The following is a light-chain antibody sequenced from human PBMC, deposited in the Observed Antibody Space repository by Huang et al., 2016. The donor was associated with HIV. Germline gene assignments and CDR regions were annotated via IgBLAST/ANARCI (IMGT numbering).Light chain of an antibody. CDR2: AAS. CDR1: QSISRY. Sequence: DIQMTQSPSSLSTSVGDRVTITCRASQSISRYLNWYQQKPGKAPKLLIYAASSLQSGVPSRFSGSGSGTDFTLTISSLQPEEFATYYCQQSSSARTFGQGTKVEIK. V-gene: IGKV1-39*01. J-gene: IGKJ1*01. CDR3: QQSSSART.